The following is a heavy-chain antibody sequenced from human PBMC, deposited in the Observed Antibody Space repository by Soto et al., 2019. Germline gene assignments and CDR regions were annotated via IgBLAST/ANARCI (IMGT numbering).Heavy chain of an antibody. CDR2: ISGSGGST. Sequence: EVQLLESGGGLVQPGGSLRLSCAASGFTFSSYAMSWVRQAPGKGLGWVSAISGSGGSTYYADSVKGRFTISRDNSKNTLYLQMNSLRAEDTAVYYCARNSVDYYDSSGYAFDYWGQGTLVTVSS. D-gene: IGHD3-22*01. CDR3: ARNSVDYYDSSGYAFDY. J-gene: IGHJ4*02. V-gene: IGHV3-23*01. CDR1: GFTFSSYA.